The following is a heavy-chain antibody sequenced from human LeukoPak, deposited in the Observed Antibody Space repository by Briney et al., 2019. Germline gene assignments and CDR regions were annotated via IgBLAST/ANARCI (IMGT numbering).Heavy chain of an antibody. CDR3: ARAGYDDYGGNLPFDY. V-gene: IGHV1-69*05. CDR1: GGTFSSYA. J-gene: IGHJ4*02. Sequence: GASVKVSCKASGGTFSSYAISWVRQAPGQGLEWMGRIIPIFGTANYAQKFQGRVTITTDESTSTAYMELSSLRSEDTAVYYCARAGYDDYGGNLPFDYWRQGTLVTVSS. CDR2: IIPIFGTA. D-gene: IGHD4-23*01.